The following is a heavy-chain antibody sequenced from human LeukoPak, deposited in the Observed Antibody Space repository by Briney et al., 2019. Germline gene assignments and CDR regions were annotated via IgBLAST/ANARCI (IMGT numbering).Heavy chain of an antibody. Sequence: GGSLRLSCVAPGFTFSSYAMSWVRQAPGKGLEWVSSISSSSSYIYYADSVKGRFTISRDNAKNSLYLQMNSLRAEDTAVYYCARVGTGYNGPFDYWGQGTLVTVSS. CDR3: ARVGTGYNGPFDY. J-gene: IGHJ4*02. CDR1: GFTFSSYA. CDR2: ISSSSSYI. D-gene: IGHD3/OR15-3a*01. V-gene: IGHV3-21*01.